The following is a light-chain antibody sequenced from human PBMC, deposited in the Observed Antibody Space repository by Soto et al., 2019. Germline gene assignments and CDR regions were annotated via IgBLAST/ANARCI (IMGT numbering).Light chain of an antibody. CDR2: EVS. CDR1: SSDVGGYNY. V-gene: IGLV2-14*01. CDR3: SSYTSSSTLVV. J-gene: IGLJ2*01. Sequence: QSALTQPASVSGSHGQSITIACTGTSSDVGGYNYVSWYQQHPGKAPKLMIYEVSNRPAGVSNRFSGSKAGNTASLTISGPQAEDEDDYYCSSYTSSSTLVVFGGGPQLTV.